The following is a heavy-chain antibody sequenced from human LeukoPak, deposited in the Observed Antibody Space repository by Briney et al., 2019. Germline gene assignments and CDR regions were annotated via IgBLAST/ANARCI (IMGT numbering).Heavy chain of an antibody. V-gene: IGHV4-4*02. Sequence: PSGTLSLTCAVSGGSISSSNWWSWVRQPPGKGLEWIGEIYHSGSTNYNPSLKSRVTISVDKSKNQFSLKLSSVTAADAAVYYCARDGSESGQAFDIWGQGTMVTVSS. CDR2: IYHSGST. CDR1: GGSISSSNW. D-gene: IGHD1-26*01. J-gene: IGHJ3*02. CDR3: ARDGSESGQAFDI.